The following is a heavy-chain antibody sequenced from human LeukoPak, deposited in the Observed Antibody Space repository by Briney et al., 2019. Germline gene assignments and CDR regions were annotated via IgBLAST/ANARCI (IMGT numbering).Heavy chain of an antibody. CDR2: IKQDGSEK. CDR3: ARVSGSPGNGNFDY. D-gene: IGHD1-26*01. V-gene: IGHV3-7*03. CDR1: GFTFSSYW. Sequence: PGGSLRLSCAASGFTFSSYWMSWVRQAPGKGLEWVANIKQDGSEKYYVDSVKGRFTISRDNAKNSLYLQMNSLRAEDTAVYYCARVSGSPGNGNFDYWGQGTLVTVSS. J-gene: IGHJ4*02.